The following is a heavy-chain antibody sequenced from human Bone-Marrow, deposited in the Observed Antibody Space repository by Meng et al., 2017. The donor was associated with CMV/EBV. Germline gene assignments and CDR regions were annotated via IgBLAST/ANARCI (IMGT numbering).Heavy chain of an antibody. J-gene: IGHJ4*02. Sequence: GESLKISCVASGFTFSGYSMNWVRQTPGKGLEWVSSITSTSSNTYYSDSVKGRFTISRDNTKNSLYLQMNSLRDEDTAVYYCARDVVGAMDYWGQGTLVTVSS. CDR1: GFTFSGYS. CDR3: ARDVVGAMDY. CDR2: ITSTSSNT. V-gene: IGHV3-21*04. D-gene: IGHD1-26*01.